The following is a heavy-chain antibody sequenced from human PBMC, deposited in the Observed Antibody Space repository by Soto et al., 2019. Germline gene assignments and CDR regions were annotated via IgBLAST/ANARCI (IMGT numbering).Heavy chain of an antibody. D-gene: IGHD1-20*01. J-gene: IGHJ6*03. CDR1: GFTFSSYS. CDR3: ASGLNWNGFIPGGAYYMDV. V-gene: IGHV3-48*01. Sequence: EVQLVESGGGLVQPGGSLRLSCAASGFTFSSYSMNWVRQAPGKGLEWVSYISSSSSTIYYADSVKGRFTISRDNAKNTLYLPMNSLRAEDPAVYSCASGLNWNGFIPGGAYYMDVWGKGTTVTVSS. CDR2: ISSSSSTI.